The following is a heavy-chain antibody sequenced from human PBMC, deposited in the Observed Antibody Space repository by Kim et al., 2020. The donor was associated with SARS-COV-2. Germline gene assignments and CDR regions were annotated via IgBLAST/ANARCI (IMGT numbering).Heavy chain of an antibody. D-gene: IGHD6-6*01. J-gene: IGHJ6*02. V-gene: IGHV1-2*06. CDR1: GYTFNGYY. CDR3: ARAPEYSSSSAYYGMDI. Sequence: ASVKVSCKASGYTFNGYYMHWVRQAPGQGLEWMGRINSDSGGTHYAQKFQGRVTMTRDTSITTTYMELSRLRSDDTAVYYCARAPEYSSSSAYYGMDIWGQGTTVTVSS. CDR2: INSDSGGT.